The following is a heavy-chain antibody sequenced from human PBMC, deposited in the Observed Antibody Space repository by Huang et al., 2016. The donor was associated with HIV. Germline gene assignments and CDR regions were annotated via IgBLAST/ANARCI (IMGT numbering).Heavy chain of an antibody. V-gene: IGHV3-74*01. CDR1: GFKFSNYW. J-gene: IGHJ3*02. D-gene: IGHD2-15*01. CDR3: ARAGGFEI. Sequence: EEHLVESGGGLVQPGGSLRLSCGASGFKFSNYWMQWVRQAQGKGLMWVSRIKIDGRTTDYADSVKGRFTISRDNAKNTLYLQMSSLTAEDTAIYYCARAGGFEIWGQGTVVTVSS. CDR2: IKIDGRTT.